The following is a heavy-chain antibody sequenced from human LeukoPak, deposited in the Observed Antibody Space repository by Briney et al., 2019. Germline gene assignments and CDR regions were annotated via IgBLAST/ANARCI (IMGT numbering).Heavy chain of an antibody. Sequence: GGSLRLSCAASGFTFSNAWMTWVRQAPGKGLEWVGRIKSKTDGGTTDYAAPVKGRFTISRDDSKNTLYLQMNSLNTEDTAVYYCTAEAYYDILTGYYLETFDYWGQGTLVTVSS. CDR2: IKSKTDGGTT. V-gene: IGHV3-15*01. J-gene: IGHJ4*02. D-gene: IGHD3-9*01. CDR1: GFTFSNAW. CDR3: TAEAYYDILTGYYLETFDY.